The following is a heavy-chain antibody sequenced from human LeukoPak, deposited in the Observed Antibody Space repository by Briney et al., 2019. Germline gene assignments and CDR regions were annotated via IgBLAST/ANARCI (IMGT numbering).Heavy chain of an antibody. CDR1: GGSISSYY. V-gene: IGHV4-4*07. Sequence: PSETLSLTCTVSGGSISSYYWSWIRQPAGKGLEWIGRIYTSGSTNYNPSLKSRVTMSVDTSKNQFSLKLSSVTAADTAVYYCARDVPLGVTIRLDAFDIWGQGTMVTVSS. D-gene: IGHD4-17*01. J-gene: IGHJ3*02. CDR2: IYTSGST. CDR3: ARDVPLGVTIRLDAFDI.